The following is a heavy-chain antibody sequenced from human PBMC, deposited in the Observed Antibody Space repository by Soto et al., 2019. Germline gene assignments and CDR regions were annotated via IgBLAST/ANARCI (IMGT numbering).Heavy chain of an antibody. D-gene: IGHD3-22*01. CDR1: GYTFTSYG. CDR3: ARVPATGYYYDSSGYYYFDY. Sequence: QVQLVQSGAEVKKPGASVKVFCKASGYTFTSYGISWVRQAPGQGLEWMGWISTYNGNTNYAQKLQGRVTMTTDTSTSTAYMELRSLRSDDTAVYYCARVPATGYYYDSSGYYYFDYWGQGTLVTVSS. J-gene: IGHJ4*02. CDR2: ISTYNGNT. V-gene: IGHV1-18*01.